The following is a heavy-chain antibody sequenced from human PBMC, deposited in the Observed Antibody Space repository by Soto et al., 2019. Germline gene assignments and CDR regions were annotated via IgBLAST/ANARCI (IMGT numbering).Heavy chain of an antibody. CDR3: AVKTGTVVAYYFDY. CDR1: GGSFSSDV. V-gene: IGHV1-69*01. J-gene: IGHJ4*02. D-gene: IGHD1-1*01. Sequence: QVQLVPSGAEVKKSGSSVKVSCKASGGSFSSDVISWVRQAPGQGPEWMGGIIPIFGTANYAQKFQGRVTITADESTSTVYMELNSLRSEDTALYYCAVKTGTVVAYYFDYWGQGTLVTVSS. CDR2: IIPIFGTA.